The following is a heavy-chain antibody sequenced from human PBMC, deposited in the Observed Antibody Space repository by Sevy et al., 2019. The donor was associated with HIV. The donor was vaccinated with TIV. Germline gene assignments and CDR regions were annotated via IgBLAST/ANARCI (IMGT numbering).Heavy chain of an antibody. CDR2: IYYSGST. D-gene: IGHD3-16*01. CDR1: GGSISSGDYY. V-gene: IGHV4-30-4*01. Sequence: SETLSLTCTVSGGSISSGDYYWSWIRQPPGKGLEWIGYIYYSGSTYYNPSLKSRVTISVDTSKNQFSRKLSSVTAADTAVYYCARMGGAYVWGSYFDWGQGTLVTVSS. J-gene: IGHJ4*02. CDR3: ARMGGAYVWGSYFD.